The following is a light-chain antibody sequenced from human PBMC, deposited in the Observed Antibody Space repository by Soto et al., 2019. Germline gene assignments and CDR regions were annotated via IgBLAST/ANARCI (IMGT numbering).Light chain of an antibody. J-gene: IGKJ2*01. CDR1: QSITSTY. Sequence: EIVLTQSPGTLSLSPGERATLSGRASQSITSTYLAWYQEKPRQAPRLLIYHTSTRATGIPDRFSGSGSGTDFTLIINRLEPEDFAVYYCQQYDTFPYTFGQGTKLEI. CDR3: QQYDTFPYT. CDR2: HTS. V-gene: IGKV3-20*01.